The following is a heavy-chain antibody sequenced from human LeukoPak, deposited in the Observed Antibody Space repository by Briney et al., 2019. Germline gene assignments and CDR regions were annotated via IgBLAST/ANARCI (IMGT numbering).Heavy chain of an antibody. J-gene: IGHJ4*02. D-gene: IGHD2-2*01. CDR3: ARALVPYYFDY. CDR1: GGSFSGYY. CDR2: IYYSGST. Sequence: SETLSLTCAVYGGSFSGYYWSWIRQPPGKGLEWIGYIYYSGSTNYNPSLKSRVTISVDTSKNQFSLKLSSVTAADTAVYYCARALVPYYFDYWGQGTLVTVSP. V-gene: IGHV4-59*01.